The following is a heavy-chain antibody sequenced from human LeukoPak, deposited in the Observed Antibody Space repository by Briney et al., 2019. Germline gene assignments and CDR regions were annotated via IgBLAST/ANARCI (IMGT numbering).Heavy chain of an antibody. Sequence: ASVKVSCEASGYTFIDYYMHWVRQAPGQGLEWMGWINPNSGGTNYAQKFQGRVSMTRDTSTNTVYMELSRLRSDDTALYYCARGHTIFGRFDSWGQGTLVTVSS. D-gene: IGHD3-3*01. CDR2: INPNSGGT. V-gene: IGHV1-2*02. J-gene: IGHJ5*01. CDR3: ARGHTIFGRFDS. CDR1: GYTFIDYY.